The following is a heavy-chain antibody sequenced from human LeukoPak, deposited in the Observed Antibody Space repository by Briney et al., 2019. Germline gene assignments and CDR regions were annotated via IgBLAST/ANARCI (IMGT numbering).Heavy chain of an antibody. Sequence: GGSLRLSCAASGFTFSSYAMHWVRQAPGKGLEWVAVISYDGSNKYYADSVKGRFTIPRDNSKNTLYLQMNSLRAEDTAVYYCARDLRGWFDVAAFDIWGQGTMVTVSS. V-gene: IGHV3-30-3*01. D-gene: IGHD6-19*01. CDR2: ISYDGSNK. CDR1: GFTFSSYA. J-gene: IGHJ3*02. CDR3: ARDLRGWFDVAAFDI.